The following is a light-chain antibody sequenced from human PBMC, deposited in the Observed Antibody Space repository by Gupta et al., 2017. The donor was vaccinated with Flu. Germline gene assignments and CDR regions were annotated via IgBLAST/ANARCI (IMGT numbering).Light chain of an antibody. CDR1: PSGCNNYNDKNY. V-gene: IGKV4-1*01. CDR3: LQDVSRLCT. J-gene: IGKJ4*01. Sequence: PLGERATINCKSTPSGCNNYNDKNYLAWYQQKPGQPPQLLIYWASTREWGVPDRFSGSGSGTDFTLTISKRQAEDVAVYYCLQDVSRLCTFGRGTKVEI. CDR2: WAS.